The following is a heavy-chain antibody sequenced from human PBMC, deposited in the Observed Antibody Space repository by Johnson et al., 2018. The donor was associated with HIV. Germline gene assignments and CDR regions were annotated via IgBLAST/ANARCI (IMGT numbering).Heavy chain of an antibody. Sequence: QVQLVESGGGVVQPGRSLRLSCAASGFTFSSYAMHWVRQAPGKGLEWVANIKQDGSEKYYADSVKGRFTISRDNSKNTLYLQMDCLRAEDTAVYYCARGGVYSSPHDAFDVWGQGTMVTVSS. CDR1: GFTFSSYA. CDR2: IKQDGSEK. J-gene: IGHJ3*01. V-gene: IGHV3-30*14. D-gene: IGHD6-13*01. CDR3: ARGGVYSSPHDAFDV.